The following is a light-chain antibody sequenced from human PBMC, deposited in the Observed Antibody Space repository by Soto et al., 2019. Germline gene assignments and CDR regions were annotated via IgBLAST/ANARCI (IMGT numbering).Light chain of an antibody. Sequence: EIVMTQSPATLSVSPGERATLSCRASQSVATNLAWYQQKPGQPPRLLIYGVSSRATGIPDRFSGSGSGTDFILTISRVEPEDFAVYYCQQFGTSSLVTFGPGTKVDIK. CDR1: QSVATN. CDR3: QQFGTSSLVT. V-gene: IGKV3-20*01. CDR2: GVS. J-gene: IGKJ3*01.